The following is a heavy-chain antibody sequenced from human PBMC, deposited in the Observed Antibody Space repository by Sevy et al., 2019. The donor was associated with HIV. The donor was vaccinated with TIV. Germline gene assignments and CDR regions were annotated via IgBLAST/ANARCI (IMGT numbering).Heavy chain of an antibody. CDR2: ITSRSGNM. V-gene: IGHV3-48*02. CDR3: AREMVGTTTFDY. CDR1: GFTFSGCN. Sequence: GGSLRLSCAASGFTFSGCNMAWVRQAPGKGPEWVSYITSRSGNMHYADSVKGRFTISRDNAKNSLYLQMNSLRDEDTAVYYCAREMVGTTTFDYWGQGTLVTVSS. D-gene: IGHD2-21*02. J-gene: IGHJ4*02.